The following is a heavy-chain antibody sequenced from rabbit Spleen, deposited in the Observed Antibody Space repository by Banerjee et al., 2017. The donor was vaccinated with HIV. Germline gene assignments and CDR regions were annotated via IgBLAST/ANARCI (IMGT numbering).Heavy chain of an antibody. D-gene: IGHD8-1*01. CDR2: IKTGSTGTI. J-gene: IGHJ4*01. CDR1: GITLSSYS. Sequence: QEQLVESGGGLVTPGGSLTLSCKASGITLSSYSMTWVRQAPGKGLEWIGWIKTGSTGTIDYASWAKGRFTISKSSSTTVTLQMTSLTGADTATYFCARDAGSYDYIDVYFNLWGPGTLVTVS. V-gene: IGHV1S45*01. CDR3: ARDAGSYDYIDVYFNL.